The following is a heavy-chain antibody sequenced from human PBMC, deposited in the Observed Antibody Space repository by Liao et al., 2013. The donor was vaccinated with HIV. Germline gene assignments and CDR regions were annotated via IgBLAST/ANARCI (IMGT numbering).Heavy chain of an antibody. V-gene: IGHV4-34*10. CDR1: GGSFSGHY. D-gene: IGHD3-3*01. J-gene: IGHJ4*02. Sequence: QVQLQESGPGLVKPSETLSLTCAVYGGSFSGHYWSWIRQPPGKGLEWIGEIDHSGSTNYIPSLKSGVTISVDTSKNQFSLKLTSVTAADTAVYYCARAQGNDFWSNYYTFDYWGPGTLVTVSS. CDR2: IDHSGST. CDR3: ARAQGNDFWSNYYTFDY.